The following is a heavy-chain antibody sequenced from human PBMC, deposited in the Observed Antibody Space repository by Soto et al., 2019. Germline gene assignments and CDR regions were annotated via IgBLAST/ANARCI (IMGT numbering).Heavy chain of an antibody. CDR1: VFTFSSYW. J-gene: IGHJ4*02. CDR3: ATEDMPAAATTPHI. CDR2: IKQDGSEK. D-gene: IGHD6-13*01. V-gene: IGHV3-7*01. Sequence: GGSLGLSCTASVFTFSSYWMSWFRQAPGKGLEWVANIKQDGSEKYYVDSVKGRFTISRDNAKNSLYLQMNNLRADDTAVYYWATEDMPAAATTPHIWGLGPLVTVS.